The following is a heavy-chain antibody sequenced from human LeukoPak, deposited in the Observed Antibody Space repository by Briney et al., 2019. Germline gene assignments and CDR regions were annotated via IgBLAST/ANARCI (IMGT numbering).Heavy chain of an antibody. V-gene: IGHV3-23*01. J-gene: IGHJ4*02. CDR3: AKAPPMVRGVFDY. D-gene: IGHD3-10*01. CDR2: ISGSAVDT. CDR1: GFTFSSYA. Sequence: GGSLRLSCAASGFTFSSYAMSWVRQAPGKGLEWVSAISGSAVDTWYADSVKGRFTISRDNSKNTLYLQMNSLRAEDTAVYYCAKAPPMVRGVFDYWGQGTLVTVSS.